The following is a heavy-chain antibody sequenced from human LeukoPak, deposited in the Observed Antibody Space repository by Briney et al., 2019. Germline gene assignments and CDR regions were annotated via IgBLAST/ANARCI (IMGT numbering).Heavy chain of an antibody. Sequence: PSETLSLTCAVYGGSFSGYYWSWIRQPSGKGLEWIGEINHSGSTNYNPSLKSRVTISVDTSKNQFSLKLSSVTAAGTAVYYCARFKPLLLRFGDVFDPRGQGTLVTVSS. CDR1: GGSFSGYY. CDR2: INHSGST. CDR3: ARFKPLLLRFGDVFDP. D-gene: IGHD3-10*01. J-gene: IGHJ5*02. V-gene: IGHV4-34*01.